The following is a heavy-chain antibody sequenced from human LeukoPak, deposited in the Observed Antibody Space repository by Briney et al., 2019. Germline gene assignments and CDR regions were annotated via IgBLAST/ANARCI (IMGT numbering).Heavy chain of an antibody. CDR3: ARHARRMVRAPDV. V-gene: IGHV4-39*01. J-gene: IGHJ6*02. CDR2: IYYSGST. D-gene: IGHD3-10*01. Sequence: PSETLSLTCTVSGGSISSSSYYWGWIRQPPGKGLEWIGSIYYSGSTYYNPSLKSRVTISVDTSKNQFSLKLSSVTAADTAVYYCARHARRMVRAPDVWGQGTTVTVSS. CDR1: GGSISSSSYY.